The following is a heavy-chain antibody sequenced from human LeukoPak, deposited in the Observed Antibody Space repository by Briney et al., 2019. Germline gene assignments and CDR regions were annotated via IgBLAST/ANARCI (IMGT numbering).Heavy chain of an antibody. CDR3: AKDWGSSGWYNYFDP. CDR2: ISYDGNSE. D-gene: IGHD6-19*01. Sequence: GGSLRLSCEVSGSTISSHGMHWVRQAPGKGLEWVAMISYDGNSEEYGDSVKGRFTISRDNSKNTLYLQMDSLRAEDTALYYCAKDWGSSGWYNYFDPWGQGTLVTVSS. J-gene: IGHJ5*02. CDR1: GSTISSHG. V-gene: IGHV3-30*18.